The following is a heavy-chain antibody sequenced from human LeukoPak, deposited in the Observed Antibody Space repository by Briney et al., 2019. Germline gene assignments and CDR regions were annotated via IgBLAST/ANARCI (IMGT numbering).Heavy chain of an antibody. J-gene: IGHJ4*02. CDR1: GYTFTTHD. Sequence: ASVTVSCTASGYTFTTHDINWVRQATGQGLEWLGWMSPNSGDTGYAQKFQGRVTMTSDSSISTAYMELSSLRSEDTAIYYCVRTPPNWGFDYWGQGTLVTVSS. V-gene: IGHV1-8*01. CDR2: MSPNSGDT. CDR3: VRTPPNWGFDY. D-gene: IGHD7-27*01.